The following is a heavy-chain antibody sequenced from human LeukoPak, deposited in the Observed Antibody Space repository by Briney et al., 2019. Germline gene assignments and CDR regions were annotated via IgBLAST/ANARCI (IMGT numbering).Heavy chain of an antibody. V-gene: IGHV3-9*01. CDR3: AKGYGDYYYYGMDV. J-gene: IGHJ6*02. D-gene: IGHD4-17*01. CDR2: ISWNSGSI. CDR1: GFPFSSYA. Sequence: GGSLRLSCAASGFPFSSYAMTWVRQAPGKGLEWVSGISWNSGSIGYADSVKGRFTISRDNAKNSLYLQMNSLRAEDTALYYCAKGYGDYYYYGMDVWGQGTTVTVSS.